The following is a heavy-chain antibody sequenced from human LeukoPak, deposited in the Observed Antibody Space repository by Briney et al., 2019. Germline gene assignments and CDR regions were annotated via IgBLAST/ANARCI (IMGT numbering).Heavy chain of an antibody. Sequence: GGSLRLSCAASGFNFVTAWMSWVRQAPGKGLEWVGRIKNMGDGGTTDYAAHVKGRFTISRDDSKNTLYLQMNSLKTEDTAMYYCTHDYAGTWGQGTLVTVSS. CDR1: GFNFVTAW. D-gene: IGHD4-23*01. CDR3: THDYAGT. CDR2: IKNMGDGGTT. J-gene: IGHJ4*02. V-gene: IGHV3-15*01.